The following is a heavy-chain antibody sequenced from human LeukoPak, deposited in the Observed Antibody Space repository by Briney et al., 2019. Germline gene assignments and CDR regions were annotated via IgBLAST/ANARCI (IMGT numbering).Heavy chain of an antibody. Sequence: SVKVSCKASGGTLSSYAISWVRQAPGQGLEWMGRIIPIFGTANYAQKFQGRVTITTDESTSTAYMELSSLRSEDTAVYYCAISARYYDFWSGPYVDYWGQGTLVTVSS. CDR1: GGTLSSYA. V-gene: IGHV1-69*05. CDR2: IIPIFGTA. J-gene: IGHJ4*02. CDR3: AISARYYDFWSGPYVDY. D-gene: IGHD3-3*01.